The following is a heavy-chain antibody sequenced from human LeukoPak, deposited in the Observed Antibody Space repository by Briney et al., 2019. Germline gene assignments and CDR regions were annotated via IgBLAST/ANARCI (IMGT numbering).Heavy chain of an antibody. V-gene: IGHV1-46*01. CDR1: GYTFTSYY. D-gene: IGHD6-13*01. Sequence: ASVKVSCKASGYTFTSYYMHWVRQAPGQGLEWMEIINPSGGSTSYAQKFQGRVTMTRDTSTSTVYMELSSLRSEDTAVYYCAREGIAAAGFYWGQGTLVTVSS. J-gene: IGHJ4*02. CDR3: AREGIAAAGFY. CDR2: INPSGGST.